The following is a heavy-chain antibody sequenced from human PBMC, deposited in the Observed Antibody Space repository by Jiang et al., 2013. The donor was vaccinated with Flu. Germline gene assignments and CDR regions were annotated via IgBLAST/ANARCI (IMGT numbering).Heavy chain of an antibody. CDR2: SARAVAK. CDR1: GYSFTDYA. V-gene: IGHV1-3*01. Sequence: GAEVKKPGASVKVSCRAAGYSFTDYALHWGAPRPPDKGLSGWHGSARAVAKQDIHKNFQGRVTTTRDTSASTAYLELSSLRSEDTAVYYCARVGLLGTNNYGIRLDLWGQGTLVSVSS. J-gene: IGHJ5*02. D-gene: IGHD1-7*01. CDR3: ARVGLLGTNNYGIRLDL.